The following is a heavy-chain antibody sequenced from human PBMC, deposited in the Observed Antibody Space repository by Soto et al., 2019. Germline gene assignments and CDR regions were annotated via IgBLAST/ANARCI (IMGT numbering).Heavy chain of an antibody. CDR3: AKAEYTDALPGL. Sequence: EVQLVESGGGLVQPGGSLRLSCEASGFIFSTHWMHWVRQVPGKGLDWVSRIEDYGRRTDYADSVKGRFTISRDNAKSTLFLQLNNLRVEDTATYHCAKAEYTDALPGLWGRGTLVTVSS. J-gene: IGHJ4*02. V-gene: IGHV3-74*01. CDR2: IEDYGRRT. D-gene: IGHD2-15*01. CDR1: GFIFSTHW.